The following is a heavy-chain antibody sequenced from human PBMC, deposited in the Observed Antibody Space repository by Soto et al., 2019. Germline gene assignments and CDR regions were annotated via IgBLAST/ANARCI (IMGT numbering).Heavy chain of an antibody. D-gene: IGHD2-15*01. V-gene: IGHV3-7*01. CDR3: ARDPVCSGGSCYDY. J-gene: IGHJ4*02. CDR1: GFTFSRYW. CDR2: IKQDGSEI. Sequence: AGGSLRLSCAASGFTFSRYWMTWVRQAPGKGLEWVANIKQDGSEIYYVDSVKGRFTISRDNAENSLYLQMNSLRAEDTAVYYCARDPVCSGGSCYDYWGQGTLVTVSS.